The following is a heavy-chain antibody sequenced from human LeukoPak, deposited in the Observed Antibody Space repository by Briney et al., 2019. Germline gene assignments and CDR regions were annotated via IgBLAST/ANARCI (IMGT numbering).Heavy chain of an antibody. D-gene: IGHD3/OR15-3a*01. V-gene: IGHV3-30*03. J-gene: IGHJ3*02. CDR2: ISYDGSIK. Sequence: PGGSLRLSCAASGFTFSSYGMHWVRQAPGKGLKWVAVISYDGSIKYYADSVKGRFTISRDNSKNTLYLQMNSLRVEDTAVYYCARDREIFGLRVAFDIWGQGTMVTVSS. CDR3: ARDREIFGLRVAFDI. CDR1: GFTFSSYG.